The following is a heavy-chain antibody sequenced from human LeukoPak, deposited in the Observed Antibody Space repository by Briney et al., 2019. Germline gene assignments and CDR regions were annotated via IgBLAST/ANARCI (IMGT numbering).Heavy chain of an antibody. CDR2: ISYDGSNK. J-gene: IGHJ4*02. CDR1: GFTFSSYA. Sequence: QPGRSLRLSCAASGFTFSSYAMHWVRQAPGKGLEWVAVISYDGSNKYYADSVKGRFTISRDNSKNTLYLQMNSLRAEDTAVYYCARWYGAFDYWGQGTLVTVSS. CDR3: ARWYGAFDY. V-gene: IGHV3-30-3*01. D-gene: IGHD1-14*01.